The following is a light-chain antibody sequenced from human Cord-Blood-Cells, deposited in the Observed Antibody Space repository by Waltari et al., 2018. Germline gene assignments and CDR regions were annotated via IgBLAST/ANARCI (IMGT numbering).Light chain of an antibody. CDR1: SSDVGGYNY. V-gene: IGLV2-14*01. CDR2: DVS. Sequence: QSALTQPASVSGSPGQSITISCTGTSSDVGGYNYVSWYQQHPGKAPKLMIYDVSKRRSGVSNRCSGSKSGNTASLTISGLQAEDEADYYCSSYTSSSTYVFGTGTKVTVL. J-gene: IGLJ1*01. CDR3: SSYTSSSTYV.